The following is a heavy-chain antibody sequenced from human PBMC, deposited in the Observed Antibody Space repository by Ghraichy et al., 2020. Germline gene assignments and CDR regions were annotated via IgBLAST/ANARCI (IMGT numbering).Heavy chain of an antibody. V-gene: IGHV3-15*01. CDR1: GFTITDAW. D-gene: IGHD3-3*01. CDR3: NTDSHKVKNGRTIAGIVIRPDYYYYYGMNV. Sequence: GGSLRLSCAASGFTITDAWMSWVRQAPGKGLEWVGRMKSEADGGTTHYAAPVKGRFTISRDESDNMLFLQMNSLKTDDTAIYYCNTDSHKVKNGRTIAGIVIRPDYYYYYGMNVWGQGTTVTVSS. J-gene: IGHJ6*02. CDR2: MKSEADGGTT.